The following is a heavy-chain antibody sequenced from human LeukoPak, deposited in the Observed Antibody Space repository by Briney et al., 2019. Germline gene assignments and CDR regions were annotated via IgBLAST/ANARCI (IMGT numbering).Heavy chain of an antibody. Sequence: GGSLRLSCAASGFTFSSYWMSWVRQAPGKGLEWVANIKQDGSEKYYVDSVKARFTISRDNAKSSLYLQMNSLRAEDTAVYYCARDRGYCSSTSCPSLDYWGQGTLVTVSS. CDR3: ARDRGYCSSTSCPSLDY. D-gene: IGHD2-2*01. CDR1: GFTFSSYW. V-gene: IGHV3-7*03. J-gene: IGHJ4*02. CDR2: IKQDGSEK.